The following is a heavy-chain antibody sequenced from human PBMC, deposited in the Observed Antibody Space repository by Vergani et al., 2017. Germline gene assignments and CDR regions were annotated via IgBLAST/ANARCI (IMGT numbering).Heavy chain of an antibody. CDR1: GDSISSGVYY. V-gene: IGHV4-31*03. Sequence: QVQLQESGPGLVKPSQTLSLTCSVSGDSISSGVYYWNWIRQHPGKGPAWIGYIYSTGSTHHNPSLRRRINMSVDTSKNQLSLKLNSVTAADKAMYYCARMRGYDEGDAFRIGYFDSWGPGILVTVSS. CDR3: ARMRGYDEGDAFRIGYFDS. J-gene: IGHJ4*02. D-gene: IGHD5-12*01. CDR2: IYSTGST.